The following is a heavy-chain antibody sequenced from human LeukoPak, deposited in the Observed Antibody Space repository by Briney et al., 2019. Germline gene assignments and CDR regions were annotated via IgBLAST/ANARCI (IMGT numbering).Heavy chain of an antibody. D-gene: IGHD5-24*01. Sequence: GGSLRLSCAASGFTFSSYWMHWVRQAPGKGLVWVSRINSDGSSTSYADSVKGRFTISRDNAKNTLYLQMNSLRAGDTAVYYCARETSLRDGYNLQAFDIWGQGTMVTVSS. CDR1: GFTFSSYW. CDR2: INSDGSST. V-gene: IGHV3-74*01. CDR3: ARETSLRDGYNLQAFDI. J-gene: IGHJ3*02.